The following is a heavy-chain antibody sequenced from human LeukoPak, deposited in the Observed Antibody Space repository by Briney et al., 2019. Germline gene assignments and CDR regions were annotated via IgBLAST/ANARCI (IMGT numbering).Heavy chain of an antibody. CDR3: AKLARWFGELSPFDY. J-gene: IGHJ4*02. CDR1: GFIFSDYG. V-gene: IGHV3-30*18. CDR2: ISYDESNR. D-gene: IGHD3-10*01. Sequence: GGSLRLSCAASGFIFSDYGLHWVRQAPGKGLEWLAVISYDESNRYYAGSVKGRFTISRDNSKKTVYLQMNSLRAEDTAVYYCAKLARWFGELSPFDYWGQGTLVTVSS.